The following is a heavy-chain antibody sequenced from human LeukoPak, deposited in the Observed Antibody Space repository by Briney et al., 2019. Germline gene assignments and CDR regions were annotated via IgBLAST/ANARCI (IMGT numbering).Heavy chain of an antibody. CDR2: INHSGST. CDR3: ARYYDILTGSDAFDI. J-gene: IGHJ3*02. V-gene: IGHV4-34*01. Sequence: SETLSLTCTVSGGSISSYYWSWIRQPPGKGLEWIGEINHSGSTNYNPSLKSRVTISVDTSKNQFSLKLSSVTAADTAVYYCARYYDILTGSDAFDIWGQGTMVTVSS. D-gene: IGHD3-9*01. CDR1: GGSISSYY.